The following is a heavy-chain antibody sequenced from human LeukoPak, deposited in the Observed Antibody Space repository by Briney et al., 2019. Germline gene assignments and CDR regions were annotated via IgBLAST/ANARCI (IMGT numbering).Heavy chain of an antibody. CDR3: ARDEGYGNNWFDP. V-gene: IGHV4-34*01. J-gene: IGHJ5*02. CDR2: INHSGST. CDR1: GGSFSGYY. Sequence: SETLSLTCAVYGGSFSGYYWSWIRQPPGKGLEWIGEINHSGSTNYNPSLKSRVTISVDTSKNQFSLKLSSVTAADTAVYYCARDEGYGNNWFDPWGQGTLVTVSS. D-gene: IGHD5-18*01.